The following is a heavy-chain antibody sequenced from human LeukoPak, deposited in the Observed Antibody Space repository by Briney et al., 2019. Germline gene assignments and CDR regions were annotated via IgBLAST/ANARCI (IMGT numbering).Heavy chain of an antibody. D-gene: IGHD5-12*01. J-gene: IGHJ6*03. Sequence: GGSLRLSCAASGFTFSRYVIHWVRQAPGKGLEWVANIKQDGSEKYYVDSVKGRFTISRDNAKNSLYLQMNSLRAEDTAVYYCARDEIVATTKANYYYYMDVWGKGTTVTISS. CDR1: GFTFSRYV. CDR2: IKQDGSEK. V-gene: IGHV3-7*01. CDR3: ARDEIVATTKANYYYYMDV.